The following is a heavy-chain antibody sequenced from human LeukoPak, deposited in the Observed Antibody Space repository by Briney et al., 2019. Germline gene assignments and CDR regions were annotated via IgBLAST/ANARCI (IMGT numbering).Heavy chain of an antibody. Sequence: KSSETLSLTCTVSGGSISSYYWSWLRQPPGKGLEWIGYIYYSGSTNYNPSLKSRVTISVDTSKNQFSLKLSSVTAADTAVYYCARVGGSNYYYGMDVWGQGTTVTVSS. J-gene: IGHJ6*02. CDR2: IYYSGST. V-gene: IGHV4-59*01. CDR3: ARVGGSNYYYGMDV. CDR1: GGSISSYY. D-gene: IGHD3-10*01.